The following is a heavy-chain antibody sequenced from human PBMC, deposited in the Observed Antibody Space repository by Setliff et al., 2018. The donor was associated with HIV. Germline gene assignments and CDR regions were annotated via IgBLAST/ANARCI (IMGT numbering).Heavy chain of an antibody. D-gene: IGHD3-3*01. CDR3: AKDGSDNFWSGYYVVARRGMDV. CDR1: GFTFSDYY. V-gene: IGHV3-11*01. CDR2: ISSIGRSI. J-gene: IGHJ6*02. Sequence: PWGSLRLSCAASGFTFSDYYMSWIRQAPGKGLEWVSYISSIGRSIHYTAAVKGRFTISRDNSKNTLYLQMNSLRDEDTAVYFCAKDGSDNFWSGYYVVARRGMDVWGQGTTVTVSS.